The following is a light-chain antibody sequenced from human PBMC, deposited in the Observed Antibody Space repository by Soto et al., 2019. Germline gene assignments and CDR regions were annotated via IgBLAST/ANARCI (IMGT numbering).Light chain of an antibody. CDR2: EAS. J-gene: IGKJ1*01. CDR1: QDISDY. V-gene: IGKV1-9*01. Sequence: DIQLTQSPSFLSASVGDRVTITCRASQDISDYLAWYQQKPGKAPNLLIYEASTLQSGVPSRFSGSGSGTDFTLSVSSLQPEDFETYYCLQLDSYPRTFGQGPKVEVK. CDR3: LQLDSYPRT.